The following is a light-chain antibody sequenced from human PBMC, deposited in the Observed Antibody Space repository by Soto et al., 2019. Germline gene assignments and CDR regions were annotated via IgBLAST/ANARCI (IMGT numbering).Light chain of an antibody. Sequence: QSALTQPASVSGSPGQTITISCTGTSSDVGGYDYVSWHQQHPGKAPKLMIYDVSKRPSGVSNRFSGSKSGNTASLTISGLQAEDEADYYGSSTRGSTGVFGTGDKVTGL. V-gene: IGLV2-14*01. J-gene: IGLJ1*01. CDR1: SSDVGGYDY. CDR2: DVS. CDR3: SSTRGSTGV.